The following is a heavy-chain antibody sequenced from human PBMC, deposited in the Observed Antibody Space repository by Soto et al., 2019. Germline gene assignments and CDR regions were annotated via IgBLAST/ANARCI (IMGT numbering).Heavy chain of an antibody. V-gene: IGHV1-2*02. CDR1: GYTFSDYY. D-gene: IGHD1-1*01. CDR2: INPNSGGT. CDR3: AREPATAKPEGVDF. Sequence: ASVKVSCKASGYTFSDYYIHWVRQAPGQVLEWMGLINPNSGGTKYAPKFKGGVTMTMDTSITTAYMELSRLRSGDTAVYYCAREPATAKPEGVDFGGQGSLVPVSS. J-gene: IGHJ4*02.